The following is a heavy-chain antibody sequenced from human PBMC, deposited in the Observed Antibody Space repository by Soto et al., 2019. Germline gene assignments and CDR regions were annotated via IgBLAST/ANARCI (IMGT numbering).Heavy chain of an antibody. Sequence: QVQLQESGPGLLKPSETLSLTCTVSGGSISSYYWSWIRQPAGKGLEWIGRIYTSGNTNYNPPLTSRGTQSVDTCKYQSSLKLSSVTAAETAVYCCVRAWGSNSCYDGFGYWGQGTRVTVSS. CDR1: GGSISSYY. CDR3: VRAWGSNSCYDGFGY. CDR2: IYTSGNT. J-gene: IGHJ4*02. V-gene: IGHV4-4*07. D-gene: IGHD2-2*01.